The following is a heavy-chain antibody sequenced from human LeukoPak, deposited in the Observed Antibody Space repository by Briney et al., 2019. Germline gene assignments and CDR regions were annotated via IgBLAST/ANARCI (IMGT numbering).Heavy chain of an antibody. CDR1: GFTFSSYA. CDR3: AKANYDSSGYYSDYFDY. Sequence: GGSLRLSCAASGFTFSSYAMSWVRQAPGKGLEWVSAISGSGGITYYADSVKGRFTISRDNSKNTLYLQMNSLRAEDTAVYYCAKANYDSSGYYSDYFDYWGQGTLVTVSS. J-gene: IGHJ4*02. D-gene: IGHD3-22*01. CDR2: ISGSGGIT. V-gene: IGHV3-23*01.